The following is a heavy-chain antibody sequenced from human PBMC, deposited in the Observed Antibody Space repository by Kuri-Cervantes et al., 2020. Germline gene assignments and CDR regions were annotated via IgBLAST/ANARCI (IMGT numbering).Heavy chain of an antibody. CDR2: IYHSGST. CDR3: ARADGYSSGWYYYYYYMDV. J-gene: IGHJ6*03. D-gene: IGHD6-19*01. Sequence: GSLRLSCAVSGGSIRSSNWWSWVRQPPGKGLEWIGEIYHSGSTYYTPSLKSRLTISLDTSKNQFSLKLSSVTAADTAVYYCARADGYSSGWYYYYYYMDVWGKGTTVTVSS. CDR1: GGSIRSSNW. V-gene: IGHV4-4*02.